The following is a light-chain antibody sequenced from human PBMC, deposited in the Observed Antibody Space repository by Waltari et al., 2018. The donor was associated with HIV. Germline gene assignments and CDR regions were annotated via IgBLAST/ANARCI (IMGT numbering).Light chain of an antibody. CDR1: QSIRSY. CDR3: QQSYSSPFT. J-gene: IGKJ3*01. V-gene: IGKV1-39*01. CDR2: AAS. Sequence: DIQMTPSPSSLSASVGDRVTITCRASQSIRSYLNWYQQKPGKAPNLLIYAASSLQSGVPSTFSGSESGTDFTLTSSSLQPEDFATYDCQQSYSSPFTFGPGTKVDIK.